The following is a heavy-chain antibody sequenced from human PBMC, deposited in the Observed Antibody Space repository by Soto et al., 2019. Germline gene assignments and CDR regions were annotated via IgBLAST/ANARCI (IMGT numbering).Heavy chain of an antibody. Sequence: QVQLVQSGAEVKKPGASVKVSCKTSGDSFSAFYLHWVRQAPGQGLEWLGWINPNGGATNYAQKFRGRVAMTRDTSIRTAYLELSSLRSDDTAIYYCARESGGATATLDYYYFYMDVWGKGTTVTVSS. CDR1: GDSFSAFY. J-gene: IGHJ6*03. V-gene: IGHV1-2*02. CDR2: INPNGGAT. CDR3: ARESGGATATLDYYYFYMDV. D-gene: IGHD5-12*01.